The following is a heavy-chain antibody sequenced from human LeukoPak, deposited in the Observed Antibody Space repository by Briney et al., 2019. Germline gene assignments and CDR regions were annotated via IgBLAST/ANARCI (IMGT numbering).Heavy chain of an antibody. V-gene: IGHV1-18*04. D-gene: IGHD6-13*01. CDR1: GYTFTSYY. Sequence: ASVKVSCKASGYTFTSYYMHWVRQAPGQGLEWMGWISAYNGNTNYAQKLQGRVTMTTDTSTSTAYMELRSLRSDDTAVYYCARGPLQAAAGTRAYYYYGMDVWGKGTTVTVSS. J-gene: IGHJ6*04. CDR3: ARGPLQAAAGTRAYYYYGMDV. CDR2: ISAYNGNT.